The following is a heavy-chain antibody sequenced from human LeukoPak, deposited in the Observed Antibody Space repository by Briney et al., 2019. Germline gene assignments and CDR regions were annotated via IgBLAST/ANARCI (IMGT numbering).Heavy chain of an antibody. CDR3: AKNGYDSSGYYYVGWFDP. V-gene: IGHV3-9*01. CDR1: GFNLSSDS. CDR2: ISWNSGSI. J-gene: IGHJ5*02. D-gene: IGHD3-22*01. Sequence: HPGGSLRLSCAASGFNLSSDSMNWVRQAPGKGLEWVSGISWNSGSIGYADSVKGRFTISRDNAKKSLYLQMNSLRAEDTALYYCAKNGYDSSGYYYVGWFDPWGQGTLVTVSS.